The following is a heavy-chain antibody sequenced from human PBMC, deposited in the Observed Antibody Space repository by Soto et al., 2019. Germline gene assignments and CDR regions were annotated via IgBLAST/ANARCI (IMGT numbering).Heavy chain of an antibody. V-gene: IGHV3-11*01. D-gene: IGHD6-13*01. Sequence: QVHLVESGGGLVKPGGSLRLSCAASGFTFGDYYMTWIRQAPGKGLEWVSFIGNRGTGIYYADSVKGRFTIFRDNAKNSLYLQKNSLRAEDTAMYYCARDLRAVGMASRFDPWGQGTLVTVSS. J-gene: IGHJ5*02. CDR2: IGNRGTGI. CDR1: GFTFGDYY. CDR3: ARDLRAVGMASRFDP.